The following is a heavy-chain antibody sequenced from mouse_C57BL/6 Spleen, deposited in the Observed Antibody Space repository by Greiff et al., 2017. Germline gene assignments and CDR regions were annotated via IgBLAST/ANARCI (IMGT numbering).Heavy chain of an antibody. J-gene: IGHJ4*01. V-gene: IGHV5-6*01. D-gene: IGHD3-2*02. CDR1: GFTFSSYG. CDR3: SRRTAQATDAMDY. Sequence: EVQRVESGGDLVKPGGSLKLSCAASGFTFSSYGMSWVRQTPDKRLEWVGTISSGGSYTYYPDSVKGRFTISRDNAKNTLYLQMSSLKAEDTAMYDCSRRTAQATDAMDYWGQGTSVTVSS. CDR2: ISSGGSYT.